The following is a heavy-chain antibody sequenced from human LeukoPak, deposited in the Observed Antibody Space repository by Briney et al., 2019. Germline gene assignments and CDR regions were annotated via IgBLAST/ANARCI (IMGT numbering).Heavy chain of an antibody. J-gene: IGHJ4*02. CDR3: AKGLGREWELVTTDY. Sequence: PGGSLRLSCAASGFTFSSYGMHWVRQAPGKGLEWVAFIRYDGSNKYYADSVKGRFTISRDNSKNTLYLQMNSLRAEDTAVYYCAKGLGREWELVTTDYWGQGTLVTVSS. V-gene: IGHV3-30*02. D-gene: IGHD1-26*01. CDR2: IRYDGSNK. CDR1: GFTFSSYG.